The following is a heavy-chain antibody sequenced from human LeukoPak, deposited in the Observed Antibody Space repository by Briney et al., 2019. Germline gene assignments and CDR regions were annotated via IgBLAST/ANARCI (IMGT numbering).Heavy chain of an antibody. CDR2: ISTTSKTI. J-gene: IGHJ3*02. D-gene: IGHD3-22*01. V-gene: IGHV3-48*01. Sequence: GGSLGFSCEASGFTSSRYTLIWFRKAPGKGLKGIYNISTTSKTIYYGDSVKGRFATSRDNGKNLLFLQMESLRAEDTAVYYCASYFDSTGYFKEAYAMWGQGTLVTVSS. CDR3: ASYFDSTGYFKEAYAM. CDR1: GFTSSRYT.